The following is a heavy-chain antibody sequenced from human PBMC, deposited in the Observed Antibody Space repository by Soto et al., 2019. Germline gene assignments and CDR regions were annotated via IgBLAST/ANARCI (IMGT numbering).Heavy chain of an antibody. CDR2: IWYDGSNK. CDR1: GFTFSSYG. Sequence: GGSLRLSCAASGFTFSSYGMHWVRQAPGKGLEWVAVIWYDGSNKYYADSVNGRFSISRDNSNNTLYLQMNSLSAEDTAVYYCWKDTYSGDSFDYWGQGTLVTVSS. CDR3: WKDTYSGDSFDY. V-gene: IGHV3-33*06. D-gene: IGHD6-13*01. J-gene: IGHJ4*02.